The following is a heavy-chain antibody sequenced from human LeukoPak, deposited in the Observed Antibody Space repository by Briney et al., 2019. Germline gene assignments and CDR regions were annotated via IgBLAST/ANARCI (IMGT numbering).Heavy chain of an antibody. CDR1: GFTFSSYG. V-gene: IGHV3-30*02. CDR3: ARDRSSTWSLDY. CDR2: IRYDGSNK. Sequence: GGSLRLSCAASGFTFSSYGMHWVRQAPGKGLEWVAFIRYDGSNKYYADSVKGRFTISRDNSKNSLYLQMNSLRADDTTVYYCARDRSSTWSLDYWGQGTLVTVSS. J-gene: IGHJ4*02. D-gene: IGHD6-13*01.